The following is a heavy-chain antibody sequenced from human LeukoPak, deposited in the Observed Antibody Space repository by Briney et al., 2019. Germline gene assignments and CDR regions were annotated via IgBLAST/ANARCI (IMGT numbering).Heavy chain of an antibody. CDR2: ISGGGDSV. D-gene: IGHD6-6*01. Sequence: GGSLRLSCAASGFPFSDYAMTWVRQTPGKGLEWVSVISGGGDSVDYADSMKGRFTISRDNAKNSLYLQVISLRAEDTAVYYCARGPSIAARYDAFDIWGQGTMVTVSS. J-gene: IGHJ3*02. CDR1: GFPFSDYA. CDR3: ARGPSIAARYDAFDI. V-gene: IGHV3-23*01.